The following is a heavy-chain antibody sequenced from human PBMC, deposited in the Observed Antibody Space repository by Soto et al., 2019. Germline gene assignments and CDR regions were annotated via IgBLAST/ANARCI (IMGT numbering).Heavy chain of an antibody. CDR1: GGSISGSY. CDR3: AKSLGAFGDY. D-gene: IGHD3-16*01. CDR2: FSARGGT. J-gene: IGHJ4*02. Sequence: SETLSLTCSVSGGSISGSYWSWIRQPAGKGLEWIGRFSARGGTNYNPSLKTRVTMSVDTSKNQFSLELYSVTAADTAIYYCAKSLGAFGDYWGQGVQVTVS. V-gene: IGHV4-4*07.